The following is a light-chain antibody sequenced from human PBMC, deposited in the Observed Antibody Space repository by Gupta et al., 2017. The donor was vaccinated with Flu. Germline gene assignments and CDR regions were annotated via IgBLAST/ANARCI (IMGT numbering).Light chain of an antibody. V-gene: IGLV1-51*02. Sequence: QSVLTQPPSVSAAPGQSVTISCSGTSSTIGNNFVTWYQQLPGTAPKLLIYEDSKRPPGISDRFSGSKSGTSATLVITGLQTGDEATYYCESWDSTVGVGWIFGGGTKVTVL. J-gene: IGLJ2*01. CDR3: ESWDSTVGVGWI. CDR1: SSTIGNNF. CDR2: EDS.